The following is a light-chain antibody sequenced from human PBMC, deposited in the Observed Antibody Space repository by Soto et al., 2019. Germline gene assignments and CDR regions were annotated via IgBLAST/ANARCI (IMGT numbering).Light chain of an antibody. CDR3: QSYDGSLSGGV. V-gene: IGLV1-40*01. Sequence: QSVLTQPPSVSGAPGQRVTISCTGNSSNIGAGYGVHWYQQLPGTAPKLLIYGNSNRPSGVPDRFSGSKSGTSASLAITGLQAEDEADYYCQSYDGSLSGGVFGGGTKLTVL. CDR2: GNS. CDR1: SSNIGAGYG. J-gene: IGLJ3*02.